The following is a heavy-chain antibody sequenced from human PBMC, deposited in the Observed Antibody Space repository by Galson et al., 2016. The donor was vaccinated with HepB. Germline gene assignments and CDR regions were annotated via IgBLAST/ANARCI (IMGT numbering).Heavy chain of an antibody. D-gene: IGHD2-21*02. V-gene: IGHV4-61*01. CDR2: VYYRGTT. J-gene: IGHJ4*02. CDR3: ARVTTSPYYFDF. Sequence: ETLSLTCSVSGGTVYSGHEYWSWIRQPPGKALEWIGYVYYRGTTNYNPSLKSRVNISADKSKNQISLSLRSLTPADTAVYYCARVTTSPYYFDFWGQGILVTVSS. CDR1: GGTVYSGHEY.